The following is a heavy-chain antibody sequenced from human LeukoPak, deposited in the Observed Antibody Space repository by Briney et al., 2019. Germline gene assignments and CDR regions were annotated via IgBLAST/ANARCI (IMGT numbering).Heavy chain of an antibody. J-gene: IGHJ4*02. Sequence: SETLSLTCTVSGGSISSYYWSWIRQPPGKGLEWIGYIYYSGSTNYNPSLKSRVTISVDTSENQFSLKLSSVTAADTAVYYCARGAATAATPFDYWGQGTLVTVSS. D-gene: IGHD2-2*02. CDR3: ARGAATAATPFDY. V-gene: IGHV4-59*01. CDR2: IYYSGST. CDR1: GGSISSYY.